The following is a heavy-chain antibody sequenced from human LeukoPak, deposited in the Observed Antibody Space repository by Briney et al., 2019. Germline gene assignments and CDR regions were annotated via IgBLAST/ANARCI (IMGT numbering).Heavy chain of an antibody. D-gene: IGHD3-10*01. J-gene: IGHJ3*02. CDR2: SGGT. CDR1: GGSINTPNYY. V-gene: IGHV4-39*07. CDR3: AKSNGYGLVDI. Sequence: SETLSLTCTVSGGSINTPNYYWGWIRQTPGKGLEWIGNSGGTYYSPSLASRVTISLDTSRNQFSLKLNSVTAADTAVYYCAKSNGYGLVDIWGQGTMVTVSS.